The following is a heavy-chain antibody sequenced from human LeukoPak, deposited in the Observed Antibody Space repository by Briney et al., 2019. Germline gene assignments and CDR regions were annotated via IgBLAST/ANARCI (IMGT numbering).Heavy chain of an antibody. CDR1: AGFISSDY. CDR3: ARSRDPSTYCGGDCHNTVFDY. CDR2: IYSNGRT. V-gene: IGHV4-59*08. J-gene: IGHJ4*02. D-gene: IGHD2-21*02. Sequence: SETLSLTCSVTAGFISSDYWSWIRHPPGKGLEWIGYIYSNGRTNYNPSLKSRVTISIDTSRNQFSLKLTSVPAADTAVYFCARSRDPSTYCGGDCHNTVFDYWGQGTLVTVSS.